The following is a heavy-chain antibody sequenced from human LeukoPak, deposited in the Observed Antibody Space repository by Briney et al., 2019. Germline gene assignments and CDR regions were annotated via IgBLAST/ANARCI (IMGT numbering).Heavy chain of an antibody. Sequence: ASVKVSCKASEYTLTTYAMHWVRQAPGQRPEWMGWINAANGDTKYSQKFQGRVTITRDTFESTTYMELNSLRPEDTAAYYCARDGATKGYYYFDYWGQGTLVTVSS. CDR2: INAANGDT. V-gene: IGHV1-3*01. D-gene: IGHD1-26*01. CDR1: EYTLTTYA. J-gene: IGHJ4*02. CDR3: ARDGATKGYYYFDY.